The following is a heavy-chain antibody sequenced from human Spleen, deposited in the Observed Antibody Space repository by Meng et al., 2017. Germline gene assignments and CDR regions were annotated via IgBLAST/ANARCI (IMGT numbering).Heavy chain of an antibody. Sequence: QFTLKGFGPTLGKPTQTPTLTCTFSGFSLSASGVGVGWIRQPPGRALEWLALIYWDDDKRYSPSLKSRLTITKDTSKNQVVLTMTNMDPVDTATYYCAHKANYFDSSGLDNWGQGTLVTVSS. J-gene: IGHJ4*02. D-gene: IGHD3-22*01. CDR3: AHKANYFDSSGLDN. CDR1: GFSLSASGVG. CDR2: IYWDDDK. V-gene: IGHV2-5*02.